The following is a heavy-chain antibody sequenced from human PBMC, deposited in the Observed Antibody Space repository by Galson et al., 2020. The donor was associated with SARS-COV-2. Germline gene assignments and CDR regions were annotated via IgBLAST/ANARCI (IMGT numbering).Heavy chain of an antibody. Sequence: SETLSLTCTVSGGSISSGSYYWSWIRQPAGKGLEWIGRIYTSGSTNYNPSLKSRVTISVDTSKNQFSLKLSSVTAADTAVYYCARAYGDYDYYFDYWGQGTLVTVSS. CDR2: IYTSGST. D-gene: IGHD4-17*01. CDR3: ARAYGDYDYYFDY. V-gene: IGHV4-61*02. J-gene: IGHJ4*02. CDR1: GGSISSGSYY.